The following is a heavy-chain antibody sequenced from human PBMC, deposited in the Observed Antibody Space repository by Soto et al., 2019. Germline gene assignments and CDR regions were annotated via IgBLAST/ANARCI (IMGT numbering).Heavy chain of an antibody. CDR3: AIPVGNYYYYYMDV. J-gene: IGHJ6*03. CDR2: IYYSGST. CDR1: GGSISSSSYY. Sequence: SETLSLTCTVSGGSISSSSYYWGWIRQPPGKGLEWIGSIYYSGSTYYNPSLKSRVTISVDTSKNQFSLKLSSVTAADTAVYYCAIPVGNYYYYYMDVWGKGTTVTVSS. D-gene: IGHD3-10*01. V-gene: IGHV4-39*01.